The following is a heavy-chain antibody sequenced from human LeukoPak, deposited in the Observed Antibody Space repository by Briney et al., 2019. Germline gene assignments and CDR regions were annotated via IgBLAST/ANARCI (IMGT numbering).Heavy chain of an antibody. V-gene: IGHV3-7*03. Sequence: GGSLRLSCAASGFTFSSYWMSWVRQAPGKGLEWVANIKQDGSEKYYVDSVKGRFTISRDNARNSLYLQMNSLRAEDTAVYYCAKDILAAGLFFDYWGQGTLVTVSS. D-gene: IGHD6-13*01. J-gene: IGHJ4*02. CDR3: AKDILAAGLFFDY. CDR1: GFTFSSYW. CDR2: IKQDGSEK.